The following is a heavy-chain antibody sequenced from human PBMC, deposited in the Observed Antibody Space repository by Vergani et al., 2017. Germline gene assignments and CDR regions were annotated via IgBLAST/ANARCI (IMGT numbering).Heavy chain of an antibody. D-gene: IGHD2-2*01. CDR1: GGSISSGGYY. J-gene: IGHJ6*02. Sequence: QVQLQESGPGLVKPSQTLSLTCTVSGGSISSGGYYWSWIRQHPGKGLEWIGYIYYSGSTYYNPSLKSRVTISVDTSKNQFSLKLSSVTAADTAMYYCARHSREYCSSTSCYSYGMDVWGQGTTVTVSS. CDR2: IYYSGST. CDR3: ARHSREYCSSTSCYSYGMDV. V-gene: IGHV4-31*03.